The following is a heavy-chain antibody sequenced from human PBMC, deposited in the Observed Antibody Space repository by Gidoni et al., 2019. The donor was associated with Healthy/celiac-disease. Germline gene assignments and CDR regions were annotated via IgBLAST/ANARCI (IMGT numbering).Heavy chain of an antibody. CDR3: ASAGYYDSSGYSYYFDY. CDR2: IYSGGST. CDR1: GCTVSSTY. D-gene: IGHD3-22*01. J-gene: IGHJ4*02. V-gene: IGHV3-53*04. Sequence: EVQLVESGGGLDQPGGSLRLSCAASGCTVSSTYMSWVRQAPGKGLEGVSVIYSGGSTYYADSVKGRFTISRHNSKNTLYLQMNSLRAEDTAVYYCASAGYYDSSGYSYYFDYWGQVTLVTVSS.